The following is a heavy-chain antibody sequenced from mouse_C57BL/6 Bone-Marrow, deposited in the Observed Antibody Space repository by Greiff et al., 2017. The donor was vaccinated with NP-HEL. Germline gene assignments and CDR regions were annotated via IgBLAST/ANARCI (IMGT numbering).Heavy chain of an antibody. V-gene: IGHV14-2*01. Sequence: VQLQQSGAELVKPGASVKLSCTASGFNITDYYMHWVKQRTEQGLEWIGRIDPEDGDTKYAPKFQGKATITADTSSNTAYLQLSSLTSEDTAVYYCARDGSSSYWYFDVWGTGTTVTVSS. CDR2: IDPEDGDT. J-gene: IGHJ1*03. CDR1: GFNITDYY. D-gene: IGHD1-1*01. CDR3: ARDGSSSYWYFDV.